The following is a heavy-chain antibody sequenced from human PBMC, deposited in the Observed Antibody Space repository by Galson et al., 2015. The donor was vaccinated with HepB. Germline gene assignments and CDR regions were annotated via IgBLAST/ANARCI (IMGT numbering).Heavy chain of an antibody. V-gene: IGHV3-73*01. Sequence: SLRLSCAASGFTFSGSAMHWVRQASGKGLEWVGRIRSKANSYATAYAASVKGRFTISRDDSKNTAYLQTNSLKTEDTAVYYCTRQMMGGDYWGQGTLVTVSS. D-gene: IGHD3-16*01. CDR1: GFTFSGSA. CDR3: TRQMMGGDY. CDR2: IRSKANSYAT. J-gene: IGHJ4*02.